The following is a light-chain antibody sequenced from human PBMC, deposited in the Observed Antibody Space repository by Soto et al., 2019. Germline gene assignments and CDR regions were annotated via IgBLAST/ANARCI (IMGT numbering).Light chain of an antibody. J-gene: IGKJ2*01. CDR1: QSISSW. CDR3: QQYYSYSPYT. CDR2: KAS. Sequence: DIQMTQSPSTLSASVGDRVTITCRASQSISSWLAWYQQKPGKAPKLLIYKASSLESGVPSRFSGSGSGTEFTLTISNLQPDDFATYYCQQYYSYSPYTFGQGTKLEIK. V-gene: IGKV1-5*03.